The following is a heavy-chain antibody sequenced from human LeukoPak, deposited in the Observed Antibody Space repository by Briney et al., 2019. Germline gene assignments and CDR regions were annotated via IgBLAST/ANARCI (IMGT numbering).Heavy chain of an antibody. D-gene: IGHD2-15*01. Sequence: SETLSLTCTVSGGSISSYYWSWIRQPAGKGLEWIGRIYTSGSTNYNPSLKSRVTMSVDTSKNQFSLKLSSVTAADTAVYYCARVTVVVVAATLYWYFDLWGRGTLVTVSS. CDR1: GGSISSYY. V-gene: IGHV4-4*07. CDR2: IYTSGST. CDR3: ARVTVVVVAATLYWYFDL. J-gene: IGHJ2*01.